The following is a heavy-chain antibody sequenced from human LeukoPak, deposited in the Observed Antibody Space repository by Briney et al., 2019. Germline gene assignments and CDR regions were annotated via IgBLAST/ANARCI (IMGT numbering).Heavy chain of an antibody. D-gene: IGHD3-22*01. V-gene: IGHV3-23*01. CDR2: IPGSGGAT. CDR3: ARARPWDSSRSYYFGMDV. J-gene: IGHJ6*02. Sequence: GGSLRLSCEASGFTFSSYAIRWVRQAPGTGLEWVSSIPGSGGATYYADSVRGRFSISRDSSKNTVYLQMNSLRDEDTAVYYCARARPWDSSRSYYFGMDVWGHGTTVTVSS. CDR1: GFTFSSYA.